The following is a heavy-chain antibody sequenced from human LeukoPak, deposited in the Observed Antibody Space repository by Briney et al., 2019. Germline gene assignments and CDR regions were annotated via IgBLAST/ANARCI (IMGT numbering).Heavy chain of an antibody. V-gene: IGHV4-61*02. J-gene: IGHJ3*02. CDR1: GGSISSGGYY. CDR2: IYTSGST. D-gene: IGHD3-22*01. Sequence: SETLSLTCTVSGGSISSGGYYWSWIRQPAGKGLEWIGRIYTSGSTNYNPSLKSRVTISVDTSKNQFSLKLSSVTAADTAVYYCAGGYYDSSGYYPDAFDIWGQGTMVTVSS. CDR3: AGGYYDSSGYYPDAFDI.